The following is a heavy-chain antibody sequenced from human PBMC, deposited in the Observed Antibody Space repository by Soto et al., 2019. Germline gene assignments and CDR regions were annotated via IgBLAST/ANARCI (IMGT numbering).Heavy chain of an antibody. J-gene: IGHJ4*02. CDR1: GDSVSINSAA. D-gene: IGHD1-26*01. CDR2: TYYRSKWYS. Sequence: SETLSLTCVISGDSVSINSAAWNCIRQSPSRGLEWLGRTYYRSKWYSDYAASVESRITVNPNTSKNHFSLQLNSVTPEDTAVYYCARGEQYSGRIFDYWGQGTLVTVSS. V-gene: IGHV6-1*01. CDR3: ARGEQYSGRIFDY.